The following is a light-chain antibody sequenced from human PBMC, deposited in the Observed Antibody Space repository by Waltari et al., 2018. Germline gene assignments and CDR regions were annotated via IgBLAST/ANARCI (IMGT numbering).Light chain of an antibody. V-gene: IGLV1-47*01. J-gene: IGLJ2*01. CDR2: RGS. Sequence: QSVLTQPPSAYAAPGQRGNLSCSGSTSNSGNNFVSWYQPLPGTAPRLVSHRGSQRPSGIPDRFSGSKSGTSASLAISGLRSEDEADYYCASWDDILIGRLFGGGTKLTVL. CDR3: ASWDDILIGRL. CDR1: TSNSGNNF.